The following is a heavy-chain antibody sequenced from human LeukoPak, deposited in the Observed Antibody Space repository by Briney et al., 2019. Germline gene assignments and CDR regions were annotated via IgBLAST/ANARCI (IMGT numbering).Heavy chain of an antibody. Sequence: KTSETLSLTCAVSGASISSHCWSWIRQPPGKGLEWIGYTSGSISDNPSLKSRVAVSVDPSQNQVSLSLTSVTAADTAVYYCARVLAIFRLDTTDFYMDVWGKGTTVTVSS. CDR1: GASISSHC. CDR2: TSGSI. J-gene: IGHJ6*03. D-gene: IGHD3/OR15-3a*01. CDR3: ARVLAIFRLDTTDFYMDV. V-gene: IGHV4-59*11.